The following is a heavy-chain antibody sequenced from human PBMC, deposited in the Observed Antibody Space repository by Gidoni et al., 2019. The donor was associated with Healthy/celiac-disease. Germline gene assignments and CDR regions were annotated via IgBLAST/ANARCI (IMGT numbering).Heavy chain of an antibody. J-gene: IGHJ4*02. D-gene: IGHD3-22*01. Sequence: QVQLVESGGGVVQPGRSLRLSCAASGFTFSSYGMHWVRQAPGKGLEWVAVIWYDGSNKYYADSVKGRFTISRDNSKNTLYLQMNSLRAEDTAVYYCARGWYYDSSGYLDYWGQGTLVTVSS. CDR1: GFTFSSYG. CDR3: ARGWYYDSSGYLDY. CDR2: IWYDGSNK. V-gene: IGHV3-33*01.